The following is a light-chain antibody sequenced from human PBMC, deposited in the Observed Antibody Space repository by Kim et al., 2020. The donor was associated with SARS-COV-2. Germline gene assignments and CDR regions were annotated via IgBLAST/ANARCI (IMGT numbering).Light chain of an antibody. CDR3: QHYNIWPWT. Sequence: GSPGERATLSCRASQSLSANLAWYQQKPGQGPRLLIYGASTRATGIPARFSGSGSGTEFTLTISSLQSEDFAVYYCQHYNIWPWTFGQGTKVDIK. J-gene: IGKJ1*01. CDR1: QSLSAN. CDR2: GAS. V-gene: IGKV3-15*01.